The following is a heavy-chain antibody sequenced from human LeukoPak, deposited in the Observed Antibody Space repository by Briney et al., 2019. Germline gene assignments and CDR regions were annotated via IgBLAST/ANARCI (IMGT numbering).Heavy chain of an antibody. V-gene: IGHV3-23*01. J-gene: IGHJ6*02. CDR3: AKDTSWNDYYYYGMDV. CDR2: ISGSGGKT. CDR1: GFTFSSYA. D-gene: IGHD1-1*01. Sequence: GGSLRLSCAASGFTFSSYAMNWVRQAPGKGLEWVSAISGSGGKTYYADSVKGRFTISRDNSKNTLYLQMNSLRAEDTAVYSCAKDTSWNDYYYYGMDVWGQGTTVTVSS.